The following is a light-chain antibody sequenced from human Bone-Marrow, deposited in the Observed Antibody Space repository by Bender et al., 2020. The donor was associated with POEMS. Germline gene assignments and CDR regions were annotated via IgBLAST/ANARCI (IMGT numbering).Light chain of an antibody. Sequence: QSVLTQPPSVSGTPGQMVTISCSGGSSNIGGNAVNWYQILPGAAPKLLIFTDHQRPSGVSDRFSGSKSGTSASLAISDIQSEDEGDYYCSSWDDSLSGWVFGGGTKLTVL. CDR2: TDH. V-gene: IGLV1-44*01. J-gene: IGLJ3*02. CDR1: SSNIGGNA. CDR3: SSWDDSLSGWV.